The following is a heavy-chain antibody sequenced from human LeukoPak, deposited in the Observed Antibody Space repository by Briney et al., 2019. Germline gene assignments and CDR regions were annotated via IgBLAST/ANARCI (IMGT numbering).Heavy chain of an antibody. CDR2: IYYSGST. CDR1: GGSISSYY. V-gene: IGHV4-59*01. Sequence: SETLSLTCTVSGGSISSYYWSWIRQPPGKGLEWSGYIYYSGSTNYNPSLKSRVTISVDTSKNQFSLKLSSVTAADTAVYYCARTPRHDFWSGYYFFDYWGQGTLVTVSS. CDR3: ARTPRHDFWSGYYFFDY. D-gene: IGHD3-3*01. J-gene: IGHJ4*02.